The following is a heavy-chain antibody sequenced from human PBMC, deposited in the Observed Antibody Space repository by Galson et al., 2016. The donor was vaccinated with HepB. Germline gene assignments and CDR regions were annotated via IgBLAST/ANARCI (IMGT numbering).Heavy chain of an antibody. J-gene: IGHJ4*02. CDR1: GYNFSNYW. V-gene: IGHV5-10-1*01. CDR2: IDPSDSYT. CDR3: ADTTGLLDIAVVRGVIPPT. D-gene: IGHD3-10*01. Sequence: QSGAEVKKPGESLRISCKGSGYNFSNYWISWVRQMPGKGLEWMGRIDPSDSYTNYSPSFQGHVIISADKSINTAYLQWSSLKASDTAMYYCADTTGLLDIAVVRGVIPPTWGQGTLVTVSS.